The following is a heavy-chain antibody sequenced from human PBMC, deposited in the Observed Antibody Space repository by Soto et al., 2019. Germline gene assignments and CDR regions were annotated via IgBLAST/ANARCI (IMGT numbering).Heavy chain of an antibody. D-gene: IGHD2-2*01. CDR3: AKSLSAIPGDS. CDR1: GFTFSSYW. Sequence: EVQLVESGGGLVQSGGSLRLSCAASGFTFSSYWMSWVRQGPGKGPEWVANIKQDGREKYYVDSVKGRFTISRDNAKNSLYLQMTSLRAEDTAVYHCAKSLSAIPGDSWGPGTLVTVSS. V-gene: IGHV3-7*05. CDR2: IKQDGREK. J-gene: IGHJ4*02.